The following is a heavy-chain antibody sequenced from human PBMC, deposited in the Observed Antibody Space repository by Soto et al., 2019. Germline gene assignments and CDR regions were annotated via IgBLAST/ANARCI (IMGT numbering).Heavy chain of an antibody. CDR3: ARGDSNSYSSDWFDP. CDR1: DGSRSSCGYS. V-gene: IGHV4-30-2*01. J-gene: IGHJ5*02. CDR2: IYDYVTT. D-gene: IGHD3-22*01. Sequence: SETPSLACAVPDGSRSSCGYSWGWIRQPPGNGLEWMGVIYDYVTTFYNPALKSRVTISIDQPKNQFSLEMKSVTAADTAVYYCARGDSNSYSSDWFDPWGHGTLVT.